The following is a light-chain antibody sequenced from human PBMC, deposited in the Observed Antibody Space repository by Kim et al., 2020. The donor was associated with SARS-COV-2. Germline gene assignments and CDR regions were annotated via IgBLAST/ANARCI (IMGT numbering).Light chain of an antibody. CDR1: QSVSSW. Sequence: DIQMTQSPSTLSASVGDRVTITCRASQSVSSWLAWYQQKPGKAPKLLIYEACNLQSGVPSRFSGSGSGTDFTLTISSLQPDDFATYFCQHSNITPFTFGPGTKVDIK. V-gene: IGKV1-5*03. CDR3: QHSNITPFT. CDR2: EAC. J-gene: IGKJ3*01.